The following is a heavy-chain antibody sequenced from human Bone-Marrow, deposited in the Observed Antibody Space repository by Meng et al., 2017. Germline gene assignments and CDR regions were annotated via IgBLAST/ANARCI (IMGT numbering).Heavy chain of an antibody. J-gene: IGHJ4*02. D-gene: IGHD6-13*01. CDR2: IKQDGSEK. CDR1: GFTFSNNW. V-gene: IGHV3-7*01. Sequence: GSLRLSCAASGFTFSNNWMSWVRQAPGKGLEWVANIKQDGSEKYYVGSVKGRFTISRDNAKNSLYLQMNSLRAEDTAVYYCARERAAPYWGQGTLVTVSS. CDR3: ARERAAPY.